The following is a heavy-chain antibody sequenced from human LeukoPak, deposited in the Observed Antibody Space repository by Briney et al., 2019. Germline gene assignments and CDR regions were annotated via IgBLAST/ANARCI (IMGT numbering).Heavy chain of an antibody. CDR1: GFTFDHYA. V-gene: IGHV3-9*01. CDR2: ITLNSGVV. J-gene: IGHJ4*02. Sequence: PGRSLRLSCAASGFTFDHYAMNWVRQAPGKGLEWVAGITLNSGVVGYADSVKGRFTISRDNAKKSLYLQMNSLRAEDAALYYCAKDRGSSGWYGGVEYWGQGTLVTVSS. CDR3: AKDRGSSGWYGGVEY. D-gene: IGHD6-19*01.